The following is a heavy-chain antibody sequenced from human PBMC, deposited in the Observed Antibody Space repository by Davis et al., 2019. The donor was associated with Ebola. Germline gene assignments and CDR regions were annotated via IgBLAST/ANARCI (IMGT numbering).Heavy chain of an antibody. V-gene: IGHV4-39*07. CDR1: GGSISSSSYY. Sequence: SETLSLTCTVSGGSISSSSYYWGWIRQPPGKGLEWIGSIYYSGSTYYNPSLKSRVTISVDTSKNQFSLRLTSVTAADTAVYFCARVGGLGSSYLEAFDIWGQGTMVTVFS. J-gene: IGHJ3*02. CDR3: ARVGGLGSSYLEAFDI. D-gene: IGHD1-26*01. CDR2: IYYSGST.